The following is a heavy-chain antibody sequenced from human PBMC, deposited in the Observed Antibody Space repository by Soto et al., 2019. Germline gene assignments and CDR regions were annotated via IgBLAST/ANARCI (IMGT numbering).Heavy chain of an antibody. CDR3: AKDQGLDYQFSRSYYYYCYYGMDV. CDR1: GFTFSSYG. J-gene: IGHJ6*02. D-gene: IGHD3-3*01. V-gene: IGHV3-30*18. Sequence: QVQLVESGGGGVQPGRSLRLSCAASGFTFSSYGMHWVRQAPGKGLEWVAVISYDGSNKYYTDSVKGRFTISRDNSKKMLQPQMNSLSAEHTGVYYCAKDQGLDYQFSRSYYYYCYYGMDVWGQGTTVTVSS. CDR2: ISYDGSNK.